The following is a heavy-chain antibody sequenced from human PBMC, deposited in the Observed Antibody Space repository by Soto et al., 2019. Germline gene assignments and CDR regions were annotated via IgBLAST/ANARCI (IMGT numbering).Heavy chain of an antibody. D-gene: IGHD3-22*01. CDR3: ARAGSRESSGSYYFDY. V-gene: IGHV1-3*01. Sequence: ASVKVSCKASGYTFTSYAMHWVRQAPGQRLEWMGWINAGNGNTKYSQKFQGRVTITRDTSASTAYMELSSLRSEDTAVYYCARAGSRESSGSYYFDYWGQGTPVTVSS. CDR1: GYTFTSYA. J-gene: IGHJ4*02. CDR2: INAGNGNT.